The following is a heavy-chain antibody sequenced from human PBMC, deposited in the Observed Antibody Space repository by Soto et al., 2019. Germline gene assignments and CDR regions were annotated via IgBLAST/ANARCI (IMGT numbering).Heavy chain of an antibody. J-gene: IGHJ4*02. Sequence: QVQLVQSGAEVKKPGASVKVSCKASGYTFTSHGISWVRQAPGQGLEWMGWISAYNGNTNYAQKLQGRVTMTTDTTTSTAYMEVRSLRSDDTAIYYCARDRDVGWGRSWAEGFDHWGQGTQVTVSS. D-gene: IGHD1-26*01. CDR1: GYTFTSHG. V-gene: IGHV1-18*01. CDR2: ISAYNGNT. CDR3: ARDRDVGWGRSWAEGFDH.